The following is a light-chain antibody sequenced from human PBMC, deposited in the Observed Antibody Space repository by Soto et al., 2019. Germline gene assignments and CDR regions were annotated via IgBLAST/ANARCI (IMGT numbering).Light chain of an antibody. V-gene: IGKV1-5*03. CDR3: QHYNSYSAA. J-gene: IGKJ1*01. CDR2: KAS. Sequence: DIQSTKSPSTLSAPVGDGVTITCRASQSISSWLAWYQQKPVKAPKLLIYKASTLKSGVPSRFSGSGSGTEFTLTISSLQPDDFATYYCQHYNSYSAAFGQGTKVDIK. CDR1: QSISSW.